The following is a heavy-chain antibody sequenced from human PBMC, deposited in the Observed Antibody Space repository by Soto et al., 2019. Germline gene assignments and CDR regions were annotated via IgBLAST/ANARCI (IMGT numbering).Heavy chain of an antibody. CDR2: ISSGGSTK. Sequence: EVQLVESGGGLVQPGGSLRLSCAASGFTFSSYEMNWVRQAPGKGLEWVSYISSGGSTKYYADSVKGRFTISRDNAKNSLYLQMNSLKTEDTAVYYCTTAGDYGMDVWGQGTTVTVSS. CDR1: GFTFSSYE. V-gene: IGHV3-48*03. J-gene: IGHJ6*02. D-gene: IGHD2-8*02. CDR3: TTAGDYGMDV.